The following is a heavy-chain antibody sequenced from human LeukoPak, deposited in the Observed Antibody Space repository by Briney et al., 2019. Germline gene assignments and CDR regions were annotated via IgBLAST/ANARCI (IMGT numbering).Heavy chain of an antibody. Sequence: VASVKVSCKASGYALTTYDINWVRQASGQGLEWMAWMNPDSGNSGYAEKFQGRVTLTANPSISTAYMELGSLRYDDSAVYYCARGVKKYCTEFGCNRPDWFDPWGQGTLLIVSS. CDR3: ARGVKKYCTEFGCNRPDWFDP. CDR1: GYALTTYD. CDR2: MNPDSGNS. D-gene: IGHD2-8*02. V-gene: IGHV1-8*01. J-gene: IGHJ5*02.